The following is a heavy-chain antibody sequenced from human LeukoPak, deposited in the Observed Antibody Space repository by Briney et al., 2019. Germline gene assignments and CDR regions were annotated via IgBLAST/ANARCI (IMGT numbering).Heavy chain of an antibody. Sequence: GGSLRLSCAASGFTFSSYSMNWVRQAPGKGLEWVSSISSGSSYIYYADSVKGRFTISRDNAKNSLYLQMNSLRAEDTAVYYCARDMDSSGWYPYYYYYGMDVWGQGTTVTVSS. V-gene: IGHV3-21*01. CDR3: ARDMDSSGWYPYYYYYGMDV. CDR1: GFTFSSYS. D-gene: IGHD6-19*01. J-gene: IGHJ6*02. CDR2: ISSGSSYI.